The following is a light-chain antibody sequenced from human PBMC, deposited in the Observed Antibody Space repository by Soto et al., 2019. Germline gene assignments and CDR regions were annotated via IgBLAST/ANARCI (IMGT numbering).Light chain of an antibody. CDR3: QQYTDWPLT. CDR2: GVS. Sequence: EVVMTQSPATLPVSPGERATLSCRASQSVTSNYLAWYQQKPGQAPRLLIYGVSSRATGVPDRFSGSGSGTNFTLTISRLEPEDFAVYYCQQYTDWPLTFGQGTKVDI. CDR1: QSVTSNY. V-gene: IGKV3-20*01. J-gene: IGKJ1*01.